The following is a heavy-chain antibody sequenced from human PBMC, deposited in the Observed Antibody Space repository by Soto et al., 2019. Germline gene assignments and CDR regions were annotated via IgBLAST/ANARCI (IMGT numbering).Heavy chain of an antibody. D-gene: IGHD3-10*01. V-gene: IGHV4-59*11. CDR2: ISDSGTT. CDR3: AKDLVTMVRGTPKSTLGPFDY. CDR1: GASISSHH. Sequence: SETLSLTCTVSGASISSHHWTWIRQAPGKGLEWVGSISDSGTTYYNPSLKSRVTISVDTSSILFSLKLSSVTAADTAVYYCAKDLVTMVRGTPKSTLGPFDYWGQGTLVTVSS. J-gene: IGHJ4*02.